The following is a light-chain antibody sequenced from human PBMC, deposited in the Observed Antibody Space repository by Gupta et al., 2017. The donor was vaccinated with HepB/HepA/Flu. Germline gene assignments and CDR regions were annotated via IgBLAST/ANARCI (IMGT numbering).Light chain of an antibody. CDR1: SSDVGGYTY. J-gene: IGLJ1*01. CDR3: NSYTNAATHV. CDR2: DVI. Sequence: QSALTQPASVSGSPGQSLTISCTGTSSDVGGYTYVSWYQQRPGKVPQLIIYDVINRPSGVSNRFSGSKSGSTASLIISGLQAEDEADYYCNSYTNAATHVFGTGTRVTVL. V-gene: IGLV2-14*03.